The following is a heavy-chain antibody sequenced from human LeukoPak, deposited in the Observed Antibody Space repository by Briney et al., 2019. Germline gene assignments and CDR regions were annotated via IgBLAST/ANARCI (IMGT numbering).Heavy chain of an antibody. V-gene: IGHV5-51*03. CDR3: ASSGYCSGGSCYSDAFDI. CDR2: IYPGDSDT. CDR1: GYSFTSYW. D-gene: IGHD2-15*01. J-gene: IGHJ3*02. Sequence: GESLKISCKGSGYSFTSYWIGWVRQMPGKGLEWMGIIYPGDSDTRYSPSFQGQVTISADKSISTAYLQWGSLKASDTAMYYCASSGYCSGGSCYSDAFDIWGQGTMVTVSS.